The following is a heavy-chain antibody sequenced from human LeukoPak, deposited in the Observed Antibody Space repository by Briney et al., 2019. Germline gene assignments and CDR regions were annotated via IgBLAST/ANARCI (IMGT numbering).Heavy chain of an antibody. V-gene: IGHV3-48*03. CDR1: GFTFSSYE. CDR3: ARVPLATAGQGIDY. D-gene: IGHD6-13*01. J-gene: IGHJ4*02. Sequence: GGSLRLSCAASGFTFSSYEMNWVRQAPGKGLEFISYISSSGSIIYYADSVKGRFTISRDNAKNSLYLQMNSLRAEDTAVYYCARVPLATAGQGIDYWGQGTLVTVSS. CDR2: ISSSGSII.